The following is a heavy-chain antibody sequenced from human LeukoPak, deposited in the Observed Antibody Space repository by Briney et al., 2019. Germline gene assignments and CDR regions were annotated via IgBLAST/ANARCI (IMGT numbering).Heavy chain of an antibody. CDR2: ISGSGDKS. Sequence: PGGSLRLSCAASGFTFSSYAMSWVRQAPGKGLEWVSVISGSGDKSYYTDSVKGRFTVSRDNSKNTVYLQMNSLRAEDTAVYYCARGTLYYGSESYDYWGQGTLVIVSS. D-gene: IGHD3-10*01. CDR3: ARGTLYYGSESYDY. J-gene: IGHJ4*02. CDR1: GFTFSSYA. V-gene: IGHV3-23*01.